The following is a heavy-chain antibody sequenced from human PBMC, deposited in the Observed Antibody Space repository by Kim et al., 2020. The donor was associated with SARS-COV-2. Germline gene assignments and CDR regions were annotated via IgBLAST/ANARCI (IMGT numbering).Heavy chain of an antibody. Sequence: GGSLRLSCAASGFTFSNAWMSWVRQAPGKGLEWVGRIKSKTDGGTTDYAAPVKGRFTISRDDSKNTLYLQMNSLKTEDTAVYYCTTPIRLARYSSGWYHYYYGMDVLGQGTAVTVSS. CDR3: TTPIRLARYSSGWYHYYYGMDV. D-gene: IGHD6-19*01. J-gene: IGHJ6*02. V-gene: IGHV3-15*01. CDR1: GFTFSNAW. CDR2: IKSKTDGGTT.